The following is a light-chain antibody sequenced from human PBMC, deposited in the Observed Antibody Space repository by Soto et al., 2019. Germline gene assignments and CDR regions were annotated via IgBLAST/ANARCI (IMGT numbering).Light chain of an antibody. J-gene: IGKJ3*01. CDR3: QQSYNIPFT. V-gene: IGKV1-39*01. CDR2: GAS. CDR1: QSTKRN. Sequence: DIQMTQSPSSLSASVGDRVTITCRASQSTKRNLKWYQQKPGKVPKLLMYGASSLQSGVPSRFSGSGSGTDFTLTINSLQPEDFATYYCQQSYNIPFTCGPGTKVDI.